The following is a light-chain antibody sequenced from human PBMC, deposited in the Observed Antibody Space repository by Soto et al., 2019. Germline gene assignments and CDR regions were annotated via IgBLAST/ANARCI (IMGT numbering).Light chain of an antibody. CDR1: QDISNY. Sequence: DLHMTQSPSSLSASVGDRVTITCQASQDISNYLNWYQQKPGKAPKLLIDDASNLQTGVPSRFSGSGSGTTFSFTISSLQSEDLATYYCQQYDDLPYTFGQGTKLEIK. CDR2: DAS. J-gene: IGKJ2*01. CDR3: QQYDDLPYT. V-gene: IGKV1-33*01.